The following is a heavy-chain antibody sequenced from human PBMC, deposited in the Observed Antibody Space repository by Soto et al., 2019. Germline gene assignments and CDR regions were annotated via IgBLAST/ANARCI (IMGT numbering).Heavy chain of an antibody. Sequence: EVQLVESGGGLVEPGGSLRLSCAASGFTFSAFDMHWVRQATGKGLEWVAAIGTLHDAYYPDSVKGRFTIPRENAKNSLFLQTASLRAGDTDVYYCARQASYWHGGGGWFDPWGQGTLVTVSS. CDR1: GFTFSAFD. J-gene: IGHJ5*02. CDR2: IGTLHDA. V-gene: IGHV3-13*01. CDR3: ARQASYWHGGGGWFDP. D-gene: IGHD2-8*02.